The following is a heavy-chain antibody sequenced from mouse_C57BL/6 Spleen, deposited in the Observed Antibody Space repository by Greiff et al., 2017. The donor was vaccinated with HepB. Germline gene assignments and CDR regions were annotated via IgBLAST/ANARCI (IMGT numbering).Heavy chain of an antibody. Sequence: VQLKESGPGLVKPSQSLSLTCSVTGYSITSGYYWNWIRQFPGNKLEWMGYISYDGSNNYNPSLKNRISITRDTSKNQFFLKLNSVTTEDTATYYCASDYDWYFDVWGTGTTVTVSS. V-gene: IGHV3-6*01. CDR1: GYSITSGYY. CDR3: ASDYDWYFDV. CDR2: ISYDGSN. J-gene: IGHJ1*03. D-gene: IGHD2-12*01.